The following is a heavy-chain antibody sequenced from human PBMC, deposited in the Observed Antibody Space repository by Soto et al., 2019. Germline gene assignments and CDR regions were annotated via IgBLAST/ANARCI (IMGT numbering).Heavy chain of an antibody. CDR2: IYYNGNT. D-gene: IGHD2-15*01. Sequence: TLSLPCTVSGGSVSSGAYYWSWIRQHPGRGLEWIGYIYYNGNTYYNPSLKSRVTVSVDTSKNQFSLNVRSAPAADTAVYYCARCSLVVIPVPGFDPWGQGTLVTVSS. CDR3: ARCSLVVIPVPGFDP. J-gene: IGHJ5*02. CDR1: GGSVSSGAYY. V-gene: IGHV4-31*03.